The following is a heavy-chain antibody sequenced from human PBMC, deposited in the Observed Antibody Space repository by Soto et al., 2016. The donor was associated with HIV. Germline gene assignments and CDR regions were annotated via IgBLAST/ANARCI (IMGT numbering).Heavy chain of an antibody. CDR1: GFIFSDYY. J-gene: IGHJ4*01. V-gene: IGHV3-11*04. Sequence: QVQLVESGGGLVKPGGSLRLSCAASGFIFSDYYMSWIRQAPGRGPEWISYISSSGTTIYYADSVKGRFTISRDNAKNSLYLQMSSLRADDTAVYYCAREGLAAWDFWGRGTLVTVSS. CDR2: ISSSGTTI. CDR3: AREGLAAWDF. D-gene: IGHD3-16*01.